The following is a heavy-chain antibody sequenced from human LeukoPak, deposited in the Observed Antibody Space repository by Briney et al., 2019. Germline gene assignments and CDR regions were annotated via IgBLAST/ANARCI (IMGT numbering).Heavy chain of an antibody. CDR2: INHSGST. Sequence: SSETLSLTCAVYGGSFSGYYWSWIRQPPGKGLEWIGEINHSGSTNYNPSLKSRVTISVDTSKNQFSLKLSSVTAADTAVYYCARGRGYDYVWGSYRPNRYYFDYWGQGTLVTVSS. V-gene: IGHV4-34*01. CDR3: ARGRGYDYVWGSYRPNRYYFDY. J-gene: IGHJ4*02. CDR1: GGSFSGYY. D-gene: IGHD3-16*02.